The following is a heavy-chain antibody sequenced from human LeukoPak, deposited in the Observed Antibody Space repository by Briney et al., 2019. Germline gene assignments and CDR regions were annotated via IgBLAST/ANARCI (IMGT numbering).Heavy chain of an antibody. CDR2: IYSGGST. Sequence: GGSLRLSCAASGFTVSSNYMSWVRQAPGKGLEWVSVIYSGGSTYYADSVKGRFTISRDNSKNTLYLQMNSLRAEDTAVYYCASSMVRRVIGYWYFDLWGRGTLVTVSS. V-gene: IGHV3-66*01. CDR3: ASSMVRRVIGYWYFDL. D-gene: IGHD3-10*01. CDR1: GFTVSSNY. J-gene: IGHJ2*01.